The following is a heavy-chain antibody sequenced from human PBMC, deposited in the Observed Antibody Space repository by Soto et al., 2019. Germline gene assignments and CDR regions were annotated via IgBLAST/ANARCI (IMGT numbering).Heavy chain of an antibody. CDR3: AKGVGAGSLDGMDV. CDR2: LSWNSGSI. J-gene: IGHJ6*02. D-gene: IGHD3-3*01. Sequence: SLRLSCAASGFTFDDFAMHWVRQVPGEGLEWVSGLSWNSGSITYADSTKGRFTISRDNAKSSLYLQMNSLRAEDTALYYCAKGVGAGSLDGMDVWGQGTTVTVSS. CDR1: GFTFDDFA. V-gene: IGHV3-9*01.